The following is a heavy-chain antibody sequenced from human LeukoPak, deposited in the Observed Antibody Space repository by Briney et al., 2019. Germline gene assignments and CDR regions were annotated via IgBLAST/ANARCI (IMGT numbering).Heavy chain of an antibody. CDR2: IYHSGST. CDR3: ARDCSGGSCYSESHAFDI. D-gene: IGHD2-15*01. Sequence: SGTLSLTCAVSGGSISSSNWWSWVRQPPGKGLEWIGEIYHSGSTNYNPSLKSRVTISVDKSKNQFSLKLSSVTAADTAVYYCARDCSGGSCYSESHAFDIWGQGTMVTVSS. CDR1: GGSISSSNW. V-gene: IGHV4-4*02. J-gene: IGHJ3*02.